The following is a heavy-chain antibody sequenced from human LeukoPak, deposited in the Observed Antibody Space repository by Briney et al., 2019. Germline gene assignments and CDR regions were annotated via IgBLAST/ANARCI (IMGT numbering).Heavy chain of an antibody. D-gene: IGHD3-22*01. V-gene: IGHV3-23*01. CDR1: GFTFSSYA. CDR2: ISGSGGST. Sequence: GGSLRLSCAASGFTFSSYAMSWVRQAPGKGLEGVSAISGSGGSTYYADSVKGRFTISRDNSKNTLYLQMNSLRAEDTAVYYCAKAPSMIVVVNFDYWGQGTLVTVSS. J-gene: IGHJ4*02. CDR3: AKAPSMIVVVNFDY.